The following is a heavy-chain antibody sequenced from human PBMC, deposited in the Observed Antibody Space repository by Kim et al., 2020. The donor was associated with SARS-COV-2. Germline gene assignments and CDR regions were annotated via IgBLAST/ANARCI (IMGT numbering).Heavy chain of an antibody. CDR3: ARESMDYYYYGMDV. J-gene: IGHJ6*02. CDR2: IYHSGST. CDR1: GGSISSSNW. V-gene: IGHV4-4*02. D-gene: IGHD2-8*01. Sequence: SETLSLTCAVSGGSISSSNWWSWVRQPPGKGLEWIGEIYHSGSTNYNPSLKSRVTISVDKSKNQFSLKLSSVTAADTAVYYCARESMDYYYYGMDVWGQGTTVTVSS.